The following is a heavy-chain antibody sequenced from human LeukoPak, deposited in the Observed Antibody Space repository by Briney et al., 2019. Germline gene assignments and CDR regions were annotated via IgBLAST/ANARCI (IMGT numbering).Heavy chain of an antibody. Sequence: GGSLRLSCAASGFTFNNYQMNWVRQAPGKGLECISYISSSGRTIYYADSLKGRFTVSRDNAKNSLYLRMNNLRAEDTAVYYCARVEYYFDYWGQRTLVTVSS. CDR2: ISSSGRTI. J-gene: IGHJ4*02. CDR3: ARVEYYFDY. D-gene: IGHD1-1*01. V-gene: IGHV3-48*03. CDR1: GFTFNNYQ.